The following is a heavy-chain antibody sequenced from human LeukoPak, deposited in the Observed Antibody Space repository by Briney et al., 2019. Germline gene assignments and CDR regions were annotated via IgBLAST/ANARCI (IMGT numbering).Heavy chain of an antibody. D-gene: IGHD3-3*01. J-gene: IGHJ3*01. CDR1: GFTFSRYG. V-gene: IGHV3-48*04. CDR2: ISSSSSTI. Sequence: GGSLRLSCAASGFTFSRYGMNWVRQAPGKGLEWVSYISSSSSTIYYADSVKGRFTISRDNVKNSLYLQMNSLRAEDTAIYYCATFRFLGTWGQGTMVTVSP. CDR3: ATFRFLGT.